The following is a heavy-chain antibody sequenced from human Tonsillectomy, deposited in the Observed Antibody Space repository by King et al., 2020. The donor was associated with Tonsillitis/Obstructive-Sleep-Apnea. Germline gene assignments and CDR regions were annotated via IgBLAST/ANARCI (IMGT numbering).Heavy chain of an antibody. D-gene: IGHD3-22*01. J-gene: IGHJ1*01. CDR3: AIDYYESSGYYSPHFQH. CDR1: GFTVSSNY. Sequence: VQLVESGGGLIQPGGSLRLSCAASGFTVSSNYMSWVRQAPGKGLEWVSAIYSGGIPYYADSVKGRFTISRDNSKNTLYLQMNSLRAEDTAVYYCAIDYYESSGYYSPHFQHWGQGTLVTVSS. V-gene: IGHV3-53*01. CDR2: IYSGGIP.